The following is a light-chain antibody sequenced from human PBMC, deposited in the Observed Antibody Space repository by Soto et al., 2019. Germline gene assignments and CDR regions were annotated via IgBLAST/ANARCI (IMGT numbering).Light chain of an antibody. CDR1: QSITSRY. CDR2: GVS. J-gene: IGKJ2*01. CDR3: QQYNASPRT. V-gene: IGKV3-20*01. Sequence: EIVLTQSPGTLSLSPGERATLSCRASQSITSRYFAWYQQKPGQAPRLLIYGVSNRATGIPDRFSGSGSGTDFTLTISRLEPEDFAVYYCQQYNASPRTFGQVTKLEIK.